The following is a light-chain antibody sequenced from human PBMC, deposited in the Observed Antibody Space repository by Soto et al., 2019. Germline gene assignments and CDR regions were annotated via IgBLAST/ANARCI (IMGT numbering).Light chain of an antibody. J-gene: IGKJ4*01. CDR2: GAS. Sequence: EEVMTQSPATLSVSPGERATLSCRASQSVGSKLAWYQQKPGQAPRLLIYGASTRVTGIPARFSGSGSGTEFTLTITSLQSEDFAVYYCQQYNNWPLTFGGGTKVDI. V-gene: IGKV3-15*01. CDR3: QQYNNWPLT. CDR1: QSVGSK.